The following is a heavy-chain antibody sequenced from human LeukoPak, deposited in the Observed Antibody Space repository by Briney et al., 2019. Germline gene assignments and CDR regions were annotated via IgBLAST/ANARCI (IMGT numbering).Heavy chain of an antibody. D-gene: IGHD6-6*01. CDR1: GFTVSGNY. CDR2: IYSGETT. Sequence: HPGGSLRLSCAASGFTVSGNYISWVRQSPGKGLEWVSVIYSGETTYYADSVKGRFTLSRDNFKNTVYLQMNSLRAEDTAVYYCARGYSSSSFFDYWGQGTLVTVSS. CDR3: ARGYSSSSFFDY. J-gene: IGHJ4*02. V-gene: IGHV3-66*01.